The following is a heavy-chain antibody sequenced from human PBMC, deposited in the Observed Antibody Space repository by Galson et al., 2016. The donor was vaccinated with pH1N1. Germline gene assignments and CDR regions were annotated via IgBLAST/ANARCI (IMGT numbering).Heavy chain of an antibody. CDR2: ISGNNGDS. J-gene: IGHJ4*02. D-gene: IGHD7-27*01. CDR1: GFTFTTYG. V-gene: IGHV1-18*01. CDR3: ARKGTGWPLDY. Sequence: SVKVSCKASGFTFTTYGFTWVRQAPGQGLEWMGWISGNNGDSHYAQKVKGRVTVTIDTSTSTAYLEVRGLASDDTAVYYCARKGTGWPLDYWGQGTLVTVSS.